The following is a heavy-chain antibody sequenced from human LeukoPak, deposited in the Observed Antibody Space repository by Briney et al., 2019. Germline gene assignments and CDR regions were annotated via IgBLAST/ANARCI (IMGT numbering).Heavy chain of an antibody. CDR1: GGSTSRYY. D-gene: IGHD1-26*01. Sequence: SETLSLTCTVSGGSTSRYYWSWIRQPPGERLEWIGCIFYSGSTSYNPSLKSRVTVSVDSSKNQFSLKLSSVTAADTAVYYCARHVSSGGTYAHFDYWGQGTLVTVSS. CDR2: IFYSGST. V-gene: IGHV4-59*08. CDR3: ARHVSSGGTYAHFDY. J-gene: IGHJ4*02.